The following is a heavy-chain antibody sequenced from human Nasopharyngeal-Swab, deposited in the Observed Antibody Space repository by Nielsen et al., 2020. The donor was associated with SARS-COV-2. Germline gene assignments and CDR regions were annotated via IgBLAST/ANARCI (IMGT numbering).Heavy chain of an antibody. D-gene: IGHD2-15*01. Sequence: WIRQPPGKGLEWVAVILYDGSNKYYADSVKGRFTISRDNSKNTLYLQMNSLRAEDTAVYYCARDHLYCSGGSCYRNYYGMDVWGQGTTVTVSS. CDR3: ARDHLYCSGGSCYRNYYGMDV. CDR2: ILYDGSNK. J-gene: IGHJ6*02. V-gene: IGHV3-30-3*01.